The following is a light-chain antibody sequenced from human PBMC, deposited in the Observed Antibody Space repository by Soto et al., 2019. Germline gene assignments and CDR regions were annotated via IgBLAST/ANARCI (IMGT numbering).Light chain of an antibody. J-gene: IGKJ4*01. CDR3: LQRSKWPLT. CDR2: DAC. CDR1: QSVSNY. Sequence: EIVFTQSPATLSLSRREKATLSCRASQSVSNYLAWYQQKPGQAPRLFIYDACNEATGIPARFSGRGSGTDFTLTISSLEPEDFAVYYCLQRSKWPLTFGGGTKVDIK. V-gene: IGKV3-11*01.